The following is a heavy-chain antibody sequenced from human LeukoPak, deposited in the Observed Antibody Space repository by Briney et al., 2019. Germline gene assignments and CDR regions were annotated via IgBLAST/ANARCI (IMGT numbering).Heavy chain of an antibody. CDR1: GGSISSTTYH. J-gene: IGHJ4*02. CDR3: VRGSTLRHYQY. V-gene: IGHV4-39*01. D-gene: IGHD3-16*01. Sequence: PSETLSLTCTVSGGSISSTTYHWGWIRRPPGKGLEWIGSIYYSGSTYYNPSLKSRVTVSVDTSKNQFSLILSSVTAADTAVYYCVRGSTLRHYQYWGQGTLVTVSS. CDR2: IYYSGST.